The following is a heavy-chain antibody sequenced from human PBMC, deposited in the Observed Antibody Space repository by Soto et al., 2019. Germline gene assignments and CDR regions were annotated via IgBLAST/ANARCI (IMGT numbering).Heavy chain of an antibody. CDR3: ARHNYDSSGYYHYYYGMDV. CDR1: AGTLSSDS. CDR2: IYYSGST. J-gene: IGHJ6*02. D-gene: IGHD3-22*01. Sequence: SQTRSLTSTVSAGTLSSDSWRWVRQLLGKGLEWIGYIYYSGSTNYNPSLKSRVTISVDTSKNQFSLKLSSVTAADTAVYYCARHNYDSSGYYHYYYGMDVWGQGTTVT. V-gene: IGHV4-59*08.